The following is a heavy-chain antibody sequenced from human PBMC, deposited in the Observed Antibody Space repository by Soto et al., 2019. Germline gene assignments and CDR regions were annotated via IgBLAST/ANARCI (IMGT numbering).Heavy chain of an antibody. CDR2: IYYSGST. D-gene: IGHD1-1*01. CDR1: GGSISSYY. V-gene: IGHV4-59*01. J-gene: IGHJ6*02. CDR3: ARLGYNNYYYGMDV. Sequence: SETLSLTCTVSGGSISSYYWSWIRQPPGKGLEWIGYIYYSGSTTYNPSLKSRVTISVDTSKTQFSLKLSSVTAADTAVYYCARLGYNNYYYGMDVWGQGTTVTVSS.